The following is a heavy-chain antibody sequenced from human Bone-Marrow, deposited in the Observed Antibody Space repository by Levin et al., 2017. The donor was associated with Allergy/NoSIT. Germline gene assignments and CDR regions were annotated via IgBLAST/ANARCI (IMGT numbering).Heavy chain of an antibody. CDR2: INSDASQK. J-gene: IGHJ2*01. D-gene: IGHD3-22*01. V-gene: IGHV3-7*01. Sequence: GGSLRLSCAASEFTISPYWMTWVRQAPGKGLEWVASINSDASQKKYGDFLNGRFTISRDNGKNLMYLQIDSLRVEDTAVYYCADLYWSRSSAYFDQWGRGTLVTVS. CDR3: ADLYWSRSSAYFDQ. CDR1: EFTISPYW.